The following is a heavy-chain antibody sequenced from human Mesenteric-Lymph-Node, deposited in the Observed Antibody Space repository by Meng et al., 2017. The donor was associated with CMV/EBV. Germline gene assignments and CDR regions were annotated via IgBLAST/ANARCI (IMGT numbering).Heavy chain of an antibody. J-gene: IGHJ4*02. D-gene: IGHD3-22*01. CDR3: AKDYDSSRMYEGN. CDR2: ISFLADGT. CDR1: VFSFSSYS. Sequence: WESVETSGQSGWSLRTGCAGAVFSFSSYSFHRVRQAAGKGLEWVSTISFLADGTQYADSVKGLFTIARDNSTNTLYLQMNSLRVDVTAVYYWAKDYDSSRMYEGNWGQGTLVTVSS. V-gene: IGHV3-23*01.